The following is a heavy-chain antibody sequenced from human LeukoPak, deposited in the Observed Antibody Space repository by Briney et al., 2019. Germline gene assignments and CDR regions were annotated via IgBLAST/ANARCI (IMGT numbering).Heavy chain of an antibody. D-gene: IGHD1-26*01. V-gene: IGHV1-2*06. CDR3: ARDVSSTPNWEFDY. Sequence: ASVKVSCKTSGYTFADYFIHWVRQAPGQGLAWMGRINANSGGTEYQQKFQGRVTMTRDTSISTAYVEVNWLISDDTAIYYCARDVSSTPNWEFDYWGQGTLVTVSS. CDR1: GYTFADYF. CDR2: INANSGGT. J-gene: IGHJ4*02.